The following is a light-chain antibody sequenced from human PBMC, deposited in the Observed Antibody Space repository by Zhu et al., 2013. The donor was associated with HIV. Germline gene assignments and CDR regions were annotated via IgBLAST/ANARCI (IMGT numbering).Light chain of an antibody. CDR3: QQYYGAPFT. V-gene: IGKV4-1*01. CDR2: WAS. CDR1: QSVLYSPNNKNY. J-gene: IGKJ3*01. Sequence: DIVMTQSPDSLTVSLGERATINCKSSQSVLYSPNNKNYLAWYQQKPGQPPKLLIYWASTRESGVPDRFSGSGSGTDFTLTISALQAEDVAVYYCQQYYGAPFTFGPGTKVDI.